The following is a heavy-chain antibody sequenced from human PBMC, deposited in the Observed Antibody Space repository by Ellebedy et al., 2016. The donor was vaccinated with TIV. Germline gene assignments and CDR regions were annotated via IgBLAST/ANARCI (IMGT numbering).Heavy chain of an antibody. V-gene: IGHV4-4*07. CDR2: IYTSGST. CDR1: GGSISSYY. Sequence: SETLSLXXTVSGGSISSYYWSWIRQPAGKGLEWIGRIYTSGSTNYNPSLKSRVTMSVDTSKNQISLKVNSVIAADAAVYYCARERSGMAAAGTFEFWGQGTLVTVSS. D-gene: IGHD6-13*01. J-gene: IGHJ4*02. CDR3: ARERSGMAAAGTFEF.